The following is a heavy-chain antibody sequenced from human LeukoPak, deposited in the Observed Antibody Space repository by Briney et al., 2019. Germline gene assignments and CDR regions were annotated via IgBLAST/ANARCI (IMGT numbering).Heavy chain of an antibody. V-gene: IGHV3-48*03. Sequence: GGSLRLSCAASGFTFSSYAMNWVRQAPGKGLEWISYLSSTARTIYYADSVKGRFTISRDTARNSVSLQMNSLRGDDTAVYYCARRGRSSAYYFDYWGQGTLVTVSS. CDR2: LSSTARTI. CDR1: GFTFSSYA. J-gene: IGHJ4*02. CDR3: ARRGRSSAYYFDY. D-gene: IGHD6-6*01.